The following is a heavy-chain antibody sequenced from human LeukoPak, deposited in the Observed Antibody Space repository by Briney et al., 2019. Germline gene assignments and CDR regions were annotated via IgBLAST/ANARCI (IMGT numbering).Heavy chain of an antibody. CDR3: ARGPAYRYCPEDCYHIDY. J-gene: IGHJ4*01. Sequence: ASVKVSCKASGYSFGSFDINWVRQAPGQGLEWMGWMNPKSGNTGYAQKFQGRVTLTKDTSISTAYMELSGLTSDDTAIYYCARGPAYRYCPEDCYHIDYWGHGTLVTVSS. CDR2: MNPKSGNT. V-gene: IGHV1-8*03. CDR1: GYSFGSFD. D-gene: IGHD2-21*02.